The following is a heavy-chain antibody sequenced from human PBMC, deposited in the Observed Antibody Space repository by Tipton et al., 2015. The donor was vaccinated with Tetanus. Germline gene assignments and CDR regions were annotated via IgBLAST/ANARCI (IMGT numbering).Heavy chain of an antibody. CDR2: IRDNGNS. Sequence: TLSLTCTVSGGSINSGGHFWTWIRQRSGKGLEWIGHIRDNGNSYANPSLSGRVTMSVDTRKNQFSLNLTSVSVADTATYYCARGTFYAFDFWGQGTLVTVSS. J-gene: IGHJ4*02. D-gene: IGHD2/OR15-2a*01. V-gene: IGHV4-31*03. CDR1: GGSINSGGHF. CDR3: ARGTFYAFDF.